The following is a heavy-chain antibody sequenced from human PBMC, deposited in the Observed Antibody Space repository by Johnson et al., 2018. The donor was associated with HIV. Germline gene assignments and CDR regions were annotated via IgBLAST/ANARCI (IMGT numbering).Heavy chain of an antibody. CDR2: ISWDGGST. CDR3: AKDAGGVVVVAASNAFDI. V-gene: IGHV3-23*04. Sequence: VQLVESGGGLVQPGGSLRLSCAASGFTVSSNYMSWVRQAPGKGLEWVSLISWDGGSTYYADSVKGRFTISRDNSKNTLYLQMNSLRAEDTAVYYCAKDAGGVVVVAASNAFDIWGQGTMVTVSS. CDR1: GFTVSSNY. D-gene: IGHD2-15*01. J-gene: IGHJ3*02.